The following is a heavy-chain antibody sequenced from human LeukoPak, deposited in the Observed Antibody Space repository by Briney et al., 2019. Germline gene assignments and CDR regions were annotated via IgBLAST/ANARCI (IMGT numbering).Heavy chain of an antibody. CDR3: AKDLGEYVLRFLEWSKGSPFDY. CDR2: IRYDGSNK. CDR1: GFTFSSYG. Sequence: GGSLRLSCAASGFTFSSYGMHWVRQAPGKGLEWVAFIRYDGSNKYYADSVRGRFTISRDNSKNTLYLQMNSLRAEDTAVYYCAKDLGEYVLRFLEWSKGSPFDYWGQGTLVTVSS. D-gene: IGHD3-3*01. V-gene: IGHV3-30*02. J-gene: IGHJ4*02.